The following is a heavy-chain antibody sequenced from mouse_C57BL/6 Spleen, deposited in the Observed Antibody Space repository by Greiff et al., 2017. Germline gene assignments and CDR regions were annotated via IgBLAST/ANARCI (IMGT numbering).Heavy chain of an antibody. CDR3: AGDRYDYAEYYAMDY. CDR2: IDPSDSYT. CDR1: GYTFTSYW. J-gene: IGHJ4*01. D-gene: IGHD2-4*01. Sequence: QVQLQQPGAELVRPGTSVKLSCKASGYTFTSYWMHWVKQRPGQGLEWIGVIDPSDSYTTYNQQFKGKATLTVDTSSSTAYMQLSSLTSEDSAVYYCAGDRYDYAEYYAMDYWGQGTSVTVSS. V-gene: IGHV1-59*01.